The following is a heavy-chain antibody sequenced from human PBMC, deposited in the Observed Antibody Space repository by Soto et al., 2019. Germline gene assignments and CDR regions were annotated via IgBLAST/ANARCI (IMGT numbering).Heavy chain of an antibody. J-gene: IGHJ4*02. CDR3: AREMGGSIDY. D-gene: IGHD1-26*01. CDR1: GGSISSSSYY. Sequence: QLQLQESGPGLVKPSETLSLTCTVSGGSISSSSYYWGWIRQPPGKGLEWIGTIYHSGSTNYKPSLKSRVTLSVDTSKTQFSLMLNSVTAADTAIYYCAREMGGSIDYWGQGTLVTVSS. V-gene: IGHV4-39*01. CDR2: IYHSGST.